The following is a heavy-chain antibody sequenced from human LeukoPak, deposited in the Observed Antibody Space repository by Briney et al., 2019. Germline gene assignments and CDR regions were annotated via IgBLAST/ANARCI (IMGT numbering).Heavy chain of an antibody. CDR1: GDSISSFH. J-gene: IGHJ5*02. V-gene: IGHV4-59*05. D-gene: IGHD3-3*01. Sequence: SETLSLTCSVFGDSISSFHWSWIRQPAGKGLEWIGSIYYSGSTYYNPSLKSRVTISVDTSKNQFSLKLSSVTAADTAVYYCARQGSTIFGVVIRWFDPWGQGTLVTVSS. CDR3: ARQGSTIFGVVIRWFDP. CDR2: IYYSGST.